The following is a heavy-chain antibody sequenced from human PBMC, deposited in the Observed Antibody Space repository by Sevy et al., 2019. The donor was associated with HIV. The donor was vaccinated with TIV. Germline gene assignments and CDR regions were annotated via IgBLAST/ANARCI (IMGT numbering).Heavy chain of an antibody. V-gene: IGHV3-21*01. Sequence: GGSLRLSCAASGLTFSDYNMNWVRQAPGKGLEWVSPISSISNYIYYADSVKGRFTISRDNAKNSLYLQMNSLRAEDTAVYYCARETSSFGEGIYYGMDVWGQGTTVTVSS. CDR1: GLTFSDYN. J-gene: IGHJ6*02. D-gene: IGHD3-10*01. CDR3: ARETSSFGEGIYYGMDV. CDR2: ISSISNYI.